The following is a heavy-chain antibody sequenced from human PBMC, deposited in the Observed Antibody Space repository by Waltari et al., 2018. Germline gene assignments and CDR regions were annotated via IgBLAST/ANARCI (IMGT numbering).Heavy chain of an antibody. V-gene: IGHV1-18*01. CDR3: ARDRDYGDYTAIFDH. Sequence: QVQLVQSGAEVEKPGASVKVSCKASGYSFTTYGISWVRQAPGQRLEWMGWITAYTGNKQYAQKFQDRVTMTTDTSTSTAYMELRNLTSDDTAVYYCARDRDYGDYTAIFDHWGQGTLVIVSS. J-gene: IGHJ4*02. CDR1: GYSFTTYG. CDR2: ITAYTGNK. D-gene: IGHD4-17*01.